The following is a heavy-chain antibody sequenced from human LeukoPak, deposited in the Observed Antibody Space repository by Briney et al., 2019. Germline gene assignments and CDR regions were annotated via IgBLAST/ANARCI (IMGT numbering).Heavy chain of an antibody. CDR3: ARAPQYYDILTGYPQFDC. Sequence: ASVKVSCKASGYTFTSYGISWVRQAPGQGLEWMGWISAYNGNTNYAQKLQGRVTMTTDTSTSTAYMELRSLRSDDTAVYYCARAPQYYDILTGYPQFDCWGQGTLVTVSS. CDR2: ISAYNGNT. V-gene: IGHV1-18*01. CDR1: GYTFTSYG. D-gene: IGHD3-9*01. J-gene: IGHJ4*02.